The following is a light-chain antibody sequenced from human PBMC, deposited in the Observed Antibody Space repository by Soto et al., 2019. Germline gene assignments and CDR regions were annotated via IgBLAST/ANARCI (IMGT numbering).Light chain of an antibody. CDR2: IDN. V-gene: IGLV1-44*01. CDR1: SSNIGSNP. CDR3: AVWDDSLNGRV. J-gene: IGLJ3*02. Sequence: QSVLTQPPSASGTPGQTVTISCSGSSSNIGSNPVNWYQQLPGTAPKLLIYIDNQRPSGVPDRFSGSKSGTSASLAISGLQSEDEADYYCAVWDDSLNGRVFGRGTKLTVL.